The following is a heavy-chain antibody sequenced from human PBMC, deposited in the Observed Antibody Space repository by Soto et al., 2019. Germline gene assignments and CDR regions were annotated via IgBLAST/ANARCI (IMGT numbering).Heavy chain of an antibody. J-gene: IGHJ4*02. Sequence: QVQLVESGGGVVQPGRSLRLSCAASGFTFSSYAMLWVRQAPGKGLEWVAVISYDGSNKYYADSVKGRFTISRDNSKNTLYLQMNSLRAEDTAVYYCARDVIVGATALDYWGQGTLVTVSS. V-gene: IGHV3-30-3*01. CDR1: GFTFSSYA. CDR3: ARDVIVGATALDY. D-gene: IGHD1-26*01. CDR2: ISYDGSNK.